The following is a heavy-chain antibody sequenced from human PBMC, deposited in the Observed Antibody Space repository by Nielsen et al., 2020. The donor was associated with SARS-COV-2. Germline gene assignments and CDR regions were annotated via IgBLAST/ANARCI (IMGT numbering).Heavy chain of an antibody. J-gene: IGHJ6*02. CDR3: ARYDYGGNPGEDYGMDV. V-gene: IGHV3-48*01. D-gene: IGHD4-23*01. CDR2: ISSGSSTM. CDR1: GFAFSVYS. Sequence: GGSLRLSCAASGFAFSVYSMNWVRQAPGKGLEWLSYISSGSSTMYYADSVKGRFTISRDNAKNTVYLQMNSLRAEDTAVYYCARYDYGGNPGEDYGMDVWGQGTTVTVSS.